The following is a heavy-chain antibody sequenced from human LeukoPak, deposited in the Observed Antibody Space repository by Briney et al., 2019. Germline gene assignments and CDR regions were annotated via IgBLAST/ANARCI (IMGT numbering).Heavy chain of an antibody. CDR3: ARAPPRRYYYDSSGYLWY. CDR1: GYTFTSYA. V-gene: IGHV1-2*02. J-gene: IGHJ4*02. CDR2: INLNRGGT. D-gene: IGHD3-22*01. Sequence: ASVKVSCKASGYTFTSYAMNWVRQAPGQGLEWMGWINLNRGGTNYAQKFQGRVTMTRDTSISTAYMELSRLRSDDTAVYSCARAPPRRYYYDSSGYLWYWGQGTLVTVSS.